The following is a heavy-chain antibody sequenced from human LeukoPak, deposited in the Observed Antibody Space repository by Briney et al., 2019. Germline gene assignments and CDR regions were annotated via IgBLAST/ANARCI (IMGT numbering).Heavy chain of an antibody. D-gene: IGHD3-22*01. Sequence: SETLSLTCTVSGGSIISNYWSWIRQSAGTGLEWIGRIYGSGITDYNPSLKSRVTMSLDTSRRQFSLRLTSVTAADTAVYYCARLKFYDSTGYSPGYYMDVWGKGTTVSVFS. CDR1: GGSIISNY. V-gene: IGHV4-4*07. CDR3: ARLKFYDSTGYSPGYYMDV. J-gene: IGHJ6*03. CDR2: IYGSGIT.